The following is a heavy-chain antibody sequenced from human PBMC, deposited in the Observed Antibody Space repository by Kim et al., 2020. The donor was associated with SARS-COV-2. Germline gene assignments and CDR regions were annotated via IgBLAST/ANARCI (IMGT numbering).Heavy chain of an antibody. CDR2: IYYTGST. Sequence: SETLSLTCTVSGGSISSRSYYWGWIRQPPGKGLEWIGSIYYTGSTYYNPSLKSRVTISVDTSKNQFSLKLSSVTAADTAVYYCASAFTYYYDSSGYYYGDGNYFDYWGQGTLVTVSS. V-gene: IGHV4-39*01. CDR1: GGSISSRSYY. D-gene: IGHD3-22*01. CDR3: ASAFTYYYDSSGYYYGDGNYFDY. J-gene: IGHJ4*02.